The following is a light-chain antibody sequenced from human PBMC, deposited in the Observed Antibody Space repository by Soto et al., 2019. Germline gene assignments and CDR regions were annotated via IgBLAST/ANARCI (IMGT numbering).Light chain of an antibody. CDR3: QHYNSYSAA. CDR1: QTISSW. V-gene: IGKV1-5*03. J-gene: IGKJ1*01. CDR2: KAS. Sequence: DIQMTQSPSTLSGSVGDRVTITCRASQTISSWLAWYQQKPGKAPKLLIYKASTLKSGVPSRFSGSGSGTEFTLPISSLQPDDVATYYCQHYNSYSAAFGQGTKVELK.